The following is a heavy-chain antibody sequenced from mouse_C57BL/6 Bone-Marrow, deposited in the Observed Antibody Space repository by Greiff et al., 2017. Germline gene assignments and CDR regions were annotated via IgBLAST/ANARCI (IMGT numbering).Heavy chain of an antibody. Sequence: VQLVESDAELVKPGASVKISCTVSGYTFTDHTIHWMKQRPEQGLEWIGYIYPRDGSTKYNEQFKGKATLTADKSSSTAYMQLNSLTSEDSAVYFWARWRWPRPHYWGQGTTLTVSS. CDR3: ARWRWPRPHY. CDR2: IYPRDGST. V-gene: IGHV1-78*01. CDR1: GYTFTDHT. D-gene: IGHD6-1*01. J-gene: IGHJ2*01.